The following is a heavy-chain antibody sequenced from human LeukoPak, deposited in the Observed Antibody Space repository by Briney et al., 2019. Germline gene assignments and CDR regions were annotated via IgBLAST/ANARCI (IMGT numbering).Heavy chain of an antibody. CDR1: GYTFTSYG. V-gene: IGHV1-18*01. D-gene: IGHD1-26*01. CDR2: ISAYNGHT. J-gene: IGHJ3*02. Sequence: ASVKVSCKASGYTFTSYGISWVRQAPGQGLEWMGWISAYNGHTNYARKLQGRVTITTDTSTSTACMELRSLRSDDTAVYYCARGGRWELPRPYAFDIWGQGTMVTVSS. CDR3: ARGGRWELPRPYAFDI.